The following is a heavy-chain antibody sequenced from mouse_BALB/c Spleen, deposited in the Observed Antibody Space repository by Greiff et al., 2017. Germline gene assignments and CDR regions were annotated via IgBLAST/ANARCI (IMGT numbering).Heavy chain of an antibody. D-gene: IGHD1-2*01. J-gene: IGHJ3*01. V-gene: IGHV5-6-2*01. Sequence: EVKLVESGGDLVKPGGSLKLSCAASGFTFSSYYMSWVRQTPEKRLELVAAINSNGGSTYYPDTVKGRFTISRDNAKNTLYLQMSSLKSEDTALYYCARHDRGYYGYQAYWGQGTLVTVSA. CDR3: ARHDRGYYGYQAY. CDR2: INSNGGST. CDR1: GFTFSSYY.